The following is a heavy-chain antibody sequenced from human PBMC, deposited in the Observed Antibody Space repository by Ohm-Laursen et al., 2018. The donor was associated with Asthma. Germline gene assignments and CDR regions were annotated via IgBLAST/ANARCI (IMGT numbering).Heavy chain of an antibody. CDR1: GGSIRSGGYY. D-gene: IGHD3-22*01. J-gene: IGHJ6*02. Sequence: SQTLSLTCTVSGGSIRSGGYYWSWIRQHPGKGLEWIGYIYYSGSTYYNPSLKSRVTISVDTSKNQFSLKLSSVTAADTAVYYCASGHDDSSGLGGMDVWGQGTTVTVSS. CDR3: ASGHDDSSGLGGMDV. CDR2: IYYSGST. V-gene: IGHV4-31*03.